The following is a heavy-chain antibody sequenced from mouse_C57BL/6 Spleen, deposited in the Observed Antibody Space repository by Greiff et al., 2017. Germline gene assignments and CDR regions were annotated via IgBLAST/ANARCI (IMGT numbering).Heavy chain of an antibody. CDR2: ISSGSSTI. Sequence: VQLKQSGGGLVKPGGSLKLSCAASGFTFSDYGMHWVRQAPEKGLEWVAYISSGSSTIYYADTVKGRFTISRDNAKNTLFLQMTSLRSEDTAMYYCARTAYWYFDVWGTGTTVTVSS. J-gene: IGHJ1*03. CDR1: GFTFSDYG. CDR3: ARTAYWYFDV. V-gene: IGHV5-17*01.